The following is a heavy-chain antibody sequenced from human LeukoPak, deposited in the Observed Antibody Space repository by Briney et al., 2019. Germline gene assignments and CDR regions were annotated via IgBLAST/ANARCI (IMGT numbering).Heavy chain of an antibody. J-gene: IGHJ5*02. Sequence: GGSLRLSCAASGFTFSSYWMSWVRQAPGKGLEWVAIIKQDGSEKYYVDSVKGRFTISRDNAKNSLYLQMNSLRAEDTAVYYCAKAPTGYSSSWYGPFDPWGQGTLVTVSS. V-gene: IGHV3-7*03. CDR1: GFTFSSYW. CDR3: AKAPTGYSSSWYGPFDP. CDR2: IKQDGSEK. D-gene: IGHD6-13*01.